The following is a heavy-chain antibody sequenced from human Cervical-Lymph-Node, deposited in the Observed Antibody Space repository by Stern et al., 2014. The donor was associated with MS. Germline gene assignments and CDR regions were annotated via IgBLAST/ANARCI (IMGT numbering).Heavy chain of an antibody. Sequence: VQLLQSGTEVKKPGSSVKVSCTASRGNLNYGMSWVRQAPGQGLEWMGRITPILGESKYAQRFQGRLTISADESTTTAYMELSRLTSEDTALYYCTSGRGYCSATSCVAFDFWGQGSLVIVSS. CDR2: ITPILGES. D-gene: IGHD2-2*01. V-gene: IGHV1-69*09. J-gene: IGHJ4*02. CDR1: RGNLNYG. CDR3: TSGRGYCSATSCVAFDF.